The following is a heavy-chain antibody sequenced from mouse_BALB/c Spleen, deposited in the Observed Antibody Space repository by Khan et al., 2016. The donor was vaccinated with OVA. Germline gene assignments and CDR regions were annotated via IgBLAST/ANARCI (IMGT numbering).Heavy chain of an antibody. J-gene: IGHJ2*01. CDR3: ARNRNGYFDY. Sequence: QVQLKQSGPGLVQPSQSLSITCTVSGFSLTTYGVHWVRQSPGKGLEWLGVIWSDGITDYTATFISRLSISKDISKSQVFFKMNSLQANDTARYYGARNRNGYFDYWGQGTTLTVAS. CDR1: GFSLTTYG. D-gene: IGHD2-2*01. V-gene: IGHV2-2*02. CDR2: IWSDGIT.